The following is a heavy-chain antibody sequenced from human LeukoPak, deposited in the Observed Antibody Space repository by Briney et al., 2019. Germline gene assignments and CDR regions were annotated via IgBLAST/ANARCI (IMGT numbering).Heavy chain of an antibody. CDR3: ASSVTMDAFDI. J-gene: IGHJ3*02. CDR1: GGSVSSGSYY. D-gene: IGHD4-17*01. V-gene: IGHV4-61*01. CDR2: IYYSGST. Sequence: SETLSLTCTVSGGSVSSGSYYWSWIRQPPGKGLEWIGYIYYSGSTNYNPSLKSRVTISVDTSKNQFSLKLSSVAAADTAVYYCASSVTMDAFDIWGQGTMVTVSS.